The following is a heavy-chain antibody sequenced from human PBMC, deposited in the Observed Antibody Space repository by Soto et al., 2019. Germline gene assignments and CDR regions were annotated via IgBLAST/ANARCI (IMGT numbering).Heavy chain of an antibody. D-gene: IGHD6-6*01. V-gene: IGHV3-66*01. J-gene: IGHJ4*02. CDR2: IYSGGST. Sequence: EVQLVESGGGLVQPGGSLRLSCAASGFTVSSNYTSWVRQAPGKGLEWVSVIYSGGSTYYADSVKGRFTISRDNSKNTLYLQMNSLRAEDTAVYYCAREYSSSSGVDYWGQGTLVTVSS. CDR3: AREYSSSSGVDY. CDR1: GFTVSSNY.